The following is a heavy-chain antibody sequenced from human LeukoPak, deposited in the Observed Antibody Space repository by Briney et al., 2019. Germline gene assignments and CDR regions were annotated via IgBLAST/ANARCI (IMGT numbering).Heavy chain of an antibody. CDR1: GFTFSSYG. CDR3: ARDTIAVAGYYFDC. D-gene: IGHD6-19*01. CDR2: IWYDGSNK. V-gene: IGHV3-33*01. J-gene: IGHJ4*02. Sequence: PGRSLRLSCAASGFTFSSYGMHWVRQAPGKGLEWVAFIWYDGSNKYYADSVKGRFTISRDNSKNTLYLQMNSLRAEDTAVYYCARDTIAVAGYYFDCWGQGTLVTVSS.